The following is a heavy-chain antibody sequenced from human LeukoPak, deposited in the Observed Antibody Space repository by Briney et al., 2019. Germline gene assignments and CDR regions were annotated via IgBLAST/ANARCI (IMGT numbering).Heavy chain of an antibody. Sequence: GGSLRLSCAPCGFTFYDYGIHWVRRAPGGGLGWVSGMGWNGGAIGYADAVKGRFTISRDNANKSLYLQMNNLRADDTAFYYCARVKCTGGRCSSTGRFDYWGQGTLVTVSS. CDR1: GFTFYDYG. J-gene: IGHJ4*02. CDR3: ARVKCTGGRCSSTGRFDY. D-gene: IGHD2-15*01. CDR2: MGWNGGAI. V-gene: IGHV3-9*01.